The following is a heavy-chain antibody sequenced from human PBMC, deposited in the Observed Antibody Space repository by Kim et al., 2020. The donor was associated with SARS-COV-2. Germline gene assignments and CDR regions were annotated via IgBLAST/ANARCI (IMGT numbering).Heavy chain of an antibody. J-gene: IGHJ6*02. CDR2: ISGSGGST. V-gene: IGHV3-23*01. CDR1: GFTFSSYA. D-gene: IGHD1-1*01. CDR3: AKRDDGSLTGGYEMDL. Sequence: GGSLRLSCAASGFTFSSYAMSWVRQAPGKGLEWVSAISGSGGSTYYADSVKGRFTISRDNSKNMLYLQMNSLRAEDTALYYCAKRDDGSLTGGYEMDLWGQGTPVTVSS.